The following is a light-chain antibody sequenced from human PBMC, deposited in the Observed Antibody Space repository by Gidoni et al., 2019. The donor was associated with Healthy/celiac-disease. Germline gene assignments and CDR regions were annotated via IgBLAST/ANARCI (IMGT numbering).Light chain of an antibody. Sequence: EIVMTQSPATLSVSPGERATLSYRASQSVSSNLAWYQQKPGQAPRLLIYGASTRATGSPARFSGSGSGTEFTLTISSLQSEDFAVYYCQQYNNWPWTFGQGTKVEIK. V-gene: IGKV3-15*01. CDR1: QSVSSN. CDR2: GAS. CDR3: QQYNNWPWT. J-gene: IGKJ1*01.